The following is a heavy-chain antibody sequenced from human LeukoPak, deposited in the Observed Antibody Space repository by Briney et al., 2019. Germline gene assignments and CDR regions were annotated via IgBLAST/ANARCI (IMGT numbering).Heavy chain of an antibody. J-gene: IGHJ4*02. V-gene: IGHV3-23*01. CDR2: ISGSDGST. D-gene: IGHD6-19*01. CDR1: GFTFSSYA. CDR3: AKDSYSSGSYYFDY. Sequence: GGSLRLSCAASGFTFSSYAMSWVRQAPGRGLAWVSVISGSDGSTIYVDSVKGRFTISRDNSKNTLYLQMNNLRAEDTAVYYCAKDSYSSGSYYFDYWGQGTLVTVSS.